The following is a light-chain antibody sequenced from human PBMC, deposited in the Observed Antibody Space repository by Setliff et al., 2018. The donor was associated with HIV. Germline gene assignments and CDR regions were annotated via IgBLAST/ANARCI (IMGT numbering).Light chain of an antibody. CDR2: EVT. CDR1: SSDVGKYNF. V-gene: IGLV2-14*03. Sequence: QSALVQPASVSGSPGQSITISCTGTSSDVGKYNFVSWYQQHPGKAPKIIIYEVTDRPSGVSHRFSGSKSGNTASLTISGLQDEDGADYYCASYTAIDTIVFGTGTKVTVL. CDR3: ASYTAIDTIV. J-gene: IGLJ1*01.